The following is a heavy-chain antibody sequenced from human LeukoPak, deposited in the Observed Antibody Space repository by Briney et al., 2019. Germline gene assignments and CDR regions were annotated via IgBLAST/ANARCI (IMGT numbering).Heavy chain of an antibody. J-gene: IGHJ4*02. CDR2: INPNSGGT. V-gene: IGHV1-2*06. D-gene: IGHD4-17*01. Sequence: ASVKVSCKASGYTFTGYYMHWGRQAPGQGLECMGRINPNSGGTNYAQKFQGRVTMTRDTSISTAYMELSRLRSGDTAVYYCARDLYGDYFMGYWGQGTLVTVSS. CDR1: GYTFTGYY. CDR3: ARDLYGDYFMGY.